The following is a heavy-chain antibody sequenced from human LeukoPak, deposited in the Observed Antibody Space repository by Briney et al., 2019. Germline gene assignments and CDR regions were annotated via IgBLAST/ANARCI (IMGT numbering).Heavy chain of an antibody. D-gene: IGHD4-23*01. J-gene: IGHJ4*02. CDR2: IYTSGIT. V-gene: IGHV3-66*02. CDR3: VGYYVGKFDY. Sequence: PGGSLRLSCAASGFVVSDNYMSWVRQAPGQGLEWVSLIYTSGITKYTDSVKGRFTISRDNAKNTLYLQMNTLGAEDTAVYYCVGYYVGKFDYWGQGTLVTVSS. CDR1: GFVVSDNY.